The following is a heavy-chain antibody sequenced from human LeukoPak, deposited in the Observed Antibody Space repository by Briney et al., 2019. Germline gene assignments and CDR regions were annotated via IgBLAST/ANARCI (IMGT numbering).Heavy chain of an antibody. CDR2: IKQDGSER. CDR1: GFTFSSYW. J-gene: IGHJ4*02. D-gene: IGHD7-27*01. V-gene: IGHV3-7*01. CDR3: ARENWAPYY. Sequence: GGSLRLSCAASGFTFSSYWMTWVRQAPGKGLEWVANIKQDGSERNYVDSVKGRFTISRDNAKNSLYLQMNSLRAEDTAVYYCARENWAPYYWGQGALVTVSS.